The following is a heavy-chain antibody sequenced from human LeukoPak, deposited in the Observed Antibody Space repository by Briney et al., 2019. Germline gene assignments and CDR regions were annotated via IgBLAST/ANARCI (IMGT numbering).Heavy chain of an antibody. Sequence: GGSLRLSCAASGFIFSCHTMNWVRQAPGRGLEWVSYISTSSTYIYYAGSVEGRFTISRDNPKNSLFLQMNSLRAEDTAIYYCVRKMKTGSSSGDYDYWGQGTLVTVSS. J-gene: IGHJ4*02. CDR2: ISTSSTYI. D-gene: IGHD1-1*01. CDR1: GFIFSCHT. V-gene: IGHV3-21*06. CDR3: VRKMKTGSSSGDYDY.